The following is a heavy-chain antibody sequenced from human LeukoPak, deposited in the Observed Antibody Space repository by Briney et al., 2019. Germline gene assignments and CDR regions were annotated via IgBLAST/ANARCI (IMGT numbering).Heavy chain of an antibody. V-gene: IGHV4-4*07. Sequence: SETLSLTCTVSGGSISSYYWSWTRQPAGKGLEWIGRIYTIGNTNYSPSLWRRVTISVDTSRNQFSLRLSSVTAADTAVYYCARDRSYYSDTGTDYWGQGALVTVSS. CDR3: ARDRSYYSDTGTDY. D-gene: IGHD3-22*01. J-gene: IGHJ4*02. CDR1: GGSISSYY. CDR2: IYTIGNT.